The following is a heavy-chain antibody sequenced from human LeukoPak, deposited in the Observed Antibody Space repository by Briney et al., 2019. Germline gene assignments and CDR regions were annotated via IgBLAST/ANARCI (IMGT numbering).Heavy chain of an antibody. CDR1: GFTFSSYW. D-gene: IGHD4-17*01. J-gene: IGHJ4*02. V-gene: IGHV3-7*01. Sequence: GGSLRRSCAASGFTFSSYWMSWVRQAPGKGLEWVANIKQDGSEKYYVDSVKVRFTISGDNAKNSLYLQMNSLRAEDTAVYHCAKDLTTVTTQGDYWGQGTLVTVSS. CDR2: IKQDGSEK. CDR3: AKDLTTVTTQGDY.